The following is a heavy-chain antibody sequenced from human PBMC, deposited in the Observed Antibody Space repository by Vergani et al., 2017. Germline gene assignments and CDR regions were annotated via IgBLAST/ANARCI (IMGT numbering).Heavy chain of an antibody. V-gene: IGHV3-21*01. J-gene: IGHJ4*02. CDR2: ITSSSSHI. D-gene: IGHD3-10*01. CDR3: ARGXYGSGSFPYYFDH. CDR1: GFNFDYYT. Sequence: EVQLVESGGGLVKRGGSLRLSCAASGFNFDYYTMNWVRQIPGKGLQWVSSITSSSSHIYYGDSVKGRFTISRDNAKNSLFLEMKSLRGEDTALYYCARGXYGSGSFPYYFDHWGKGALVSVSS.